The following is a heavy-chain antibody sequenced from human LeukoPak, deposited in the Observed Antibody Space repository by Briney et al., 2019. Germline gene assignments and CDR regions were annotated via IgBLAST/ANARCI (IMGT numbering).Heavy chain of an antibody. J-gene: IGHJ4*02. CDR2: ISGSDVTT. D-gene: IGHD3-10*01. V-gene: IGHV3-23*01. CDR1: CVSFSTFD. CDR3: VQGNALDY. Sequence: GSLRLPCPASCVSFSTFDMNWARLPPGKGLEWVSSISGSDVTTNYADSVKGRFTISIDNSKNKLYLQMNRLRAEDTALYCCVQGNALDYWGQGTLVTVSS.